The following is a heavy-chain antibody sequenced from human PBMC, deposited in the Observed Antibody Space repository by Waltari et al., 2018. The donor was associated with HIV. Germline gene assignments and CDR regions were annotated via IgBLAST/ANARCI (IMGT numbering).Heavy chain of an antibody. Sequence: EVLLVQSGGDLVQPGGSLRLSCAASGFTFSSYWMTWVRQAPGKGLEWVATTNQYGSEKYYLDSVKGRFTISRDNTWISLYLQMNSLSADDTAVYYCARDHEFGSGTDFNSHWGQGALVTVSS. CDR3: ARDHEFGSGTDFNSH. V-gene: IGHV3-7*01. D-gene: IGHD3-10*01. J-gene: IGHJ4*02. CDR1: GFTFSSYW. CDR2: TNQYGSEK.